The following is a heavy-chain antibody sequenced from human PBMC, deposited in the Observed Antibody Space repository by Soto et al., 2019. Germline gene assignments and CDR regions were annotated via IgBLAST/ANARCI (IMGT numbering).Heavy chain of an antibody. Sequence: QVQLVQSGADVKKPGSSVKVSCQASGVTFSSETLGWVRQAPGQGLEWVGGIIPLVGTASYAQKSQGRVQNDADASTNTAYMELSSLRSDDTSVYFCANELGDNHAGPFDARGQGPLVPVSS. CDR1: GVTFSSET. V-gene: IGHV1-69*01. J-gene: IGHJ4*02. D-gene: IGHD1-1*01. CDR3: ANELGDNHAGPFDA. CDR2: IIPLVGTA.